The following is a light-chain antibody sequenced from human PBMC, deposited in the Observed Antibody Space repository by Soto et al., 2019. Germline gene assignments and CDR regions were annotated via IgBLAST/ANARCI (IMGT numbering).Light chain of an antibody. V-gene: IGLV2-14*01. Sequence: QSALTQPASVSGSPGQSITISCTGTSSDVGGYNYVSWYQQHPGKAPKLMIYEVSNRPSGVSYRFSGSKSGNTASLTISGLQAEDEADYYCSSFRSGNTYVFGTGTQLTVL. CDR3: SSFRSGNTYV. CDR2: EVS. J-gene: IGLJ1*01. CDR1: SSDVGGYNY.